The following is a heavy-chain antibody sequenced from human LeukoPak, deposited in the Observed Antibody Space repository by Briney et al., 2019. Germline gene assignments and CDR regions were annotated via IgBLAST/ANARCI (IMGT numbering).Heavy chain of an antibody. V-gene: IGHV3-7*05. CDR3: ARDGYLAY. Sequence: GESLRLSCVASGFTFSGYWMAWVRQAPGRGLEWVAHIKRDGSDKNYVDPLKGRFTISRDNARNSLYLQMNSLRAEDTAAYYCARDGYLAYWGQGPLVTVPS. J-gene: IGHJ4*02. CDR2: IKRDGSDK. CDR1: GFTFSGYW. D-gene: IGHD5-18*01.